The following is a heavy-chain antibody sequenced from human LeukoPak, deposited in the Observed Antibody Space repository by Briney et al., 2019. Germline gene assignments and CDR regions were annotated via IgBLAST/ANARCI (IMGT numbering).Heavy chain of an antibody. CDR3: ARTVNYYYYMDV. D-gene: IGHD3-10*01. CDR2: IYHSGST. CDR1: GYSITSGYY. Sequence: SETLSLTCAVSGYSITSGYYWGWIRQPPGKGLELIGSIYHSGSTYYNPSLNSRVTLSVDTSKNQFSLKLSSVTAADTAVYYCARTVNYYYYMDVWGKGTTVTVSS. V-gene: IGHV4-38-2*01. J-gene: IGHJ6*03.